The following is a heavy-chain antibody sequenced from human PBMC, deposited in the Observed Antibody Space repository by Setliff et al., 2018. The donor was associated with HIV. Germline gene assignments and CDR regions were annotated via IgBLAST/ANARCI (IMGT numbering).Heavy chain of an antibody. D-gene: IGHD6-19*01. Sequence: SETLSLTCAVSGGSISSSNWWSWVRQPPGKGLEWIGEIYHRGSTNYNPSLKSRVSISIDKSKNQFSLRMSSVTAADTAVYYCARDPISGITVAGAFDYWGQGTPVTVSS. CDR3: ARDPISGITVAGAFDY. CDR1: GGSISSSNW. J-gene: IGHJ4*02. CDR2: IYHRGST. V-gene: IGHV4-4*02.